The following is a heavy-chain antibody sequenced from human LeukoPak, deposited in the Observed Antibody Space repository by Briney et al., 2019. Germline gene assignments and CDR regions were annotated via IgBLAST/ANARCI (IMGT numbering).Heavy chain of an antibody. CDR3: ARNLNPMIVPTIFARRAFDI. CDR2: IYYSGST. J-gene: IGHJ3*02. Sequence: PSETQSLTCTVSGGSISSSSYYWGWIRQPPWKGLEWIGSIYYSGSTYYNPSLKSRVTISVDTSKNQFSLKLSSVTAADTAVYYCARNLNPMIVPTIFARRAFDIWGQGTMVTVSS. V-gene: IGHV4-39*01. CDR1: GGSISSSSYY. D-gene: IGHD3-22*01.